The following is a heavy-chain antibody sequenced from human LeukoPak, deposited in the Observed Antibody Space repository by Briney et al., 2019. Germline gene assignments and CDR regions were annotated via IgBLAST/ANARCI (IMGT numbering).Heavy chain of an antibody. CDR1: GYTFSDFY. J-gene: IGHJ5*02. V-gene: IGHV1-2*02. CDR3: AREWGPNYVQGWFDP. D-gene: IGHD3-10*02. CDR2: INPKTGGI. Sequence: ASVKISCKTSGYTFSDFYIHWVRQAPGQGLEWMGWINPKTGGITYSQKFKGRVTMTRDTSLNTAHMEVTGLTFGDTAVYYCAREWGPNYVQGWFDPWGQGTLVSVSS.